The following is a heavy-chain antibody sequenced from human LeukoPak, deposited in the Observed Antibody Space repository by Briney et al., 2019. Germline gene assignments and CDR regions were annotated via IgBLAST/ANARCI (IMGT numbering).Heavy chain of an antibody. J-gene: IGHJ3*01. D-gene: IGHD2/OR15-2a*01. V-gene: IGHV3-21*04. CDR2: ITSSSSYI. CDR1: GFTFSSYN. Sequence: GGSLRLSCAASGFTFSSYNMNWVRQAPGKGPEWVSSITSSSSYIYYADSVKGRFTISRDNAKNSLYLQMDSLRVEDTAVYYCAKNHDSNTYHTDDAFDVWGQGTMVTVSS. CDR3: AKNHDSNTYHTDDAFDV.